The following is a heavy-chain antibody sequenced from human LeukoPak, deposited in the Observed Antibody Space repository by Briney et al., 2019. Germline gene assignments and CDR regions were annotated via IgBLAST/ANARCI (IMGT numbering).Heavy chain of an antibody. Sequence: GGSLRLSCAASRFTFSSYAMSWVRQAPGKGLEWVSAISGSGGSTYYADSVKGRFTISRDNSKNTLYLQMNSLRAEDTAVYYCAKSPAAITTVTTYFDYWGQGTLVTVSS. CDR1: RFTFSSYA. D-gene: IGHD4-11*01. J-gene: IGHJ4*02. CDR2: ISGSGGST. CDR3: AKSPAAITTVTTYFDY. V-gene: IGHV3-23*01.